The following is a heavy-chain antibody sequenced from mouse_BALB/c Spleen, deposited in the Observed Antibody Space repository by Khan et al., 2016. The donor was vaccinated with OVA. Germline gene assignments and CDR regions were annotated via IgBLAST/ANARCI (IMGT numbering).Heavy chain of an antibody. CDR3: ARQPYYHYYVMDY. Sequence: QVQLQQSGPGLVAPSQSLTITCTISGFSLTNYGVHWVRLPPGKGLEWLVVIWSDGSTTYNSALKSRLSISKDNSKSQAFLKMNSLQTDDTAMYYCARQPYYHYYVMDYWGQGTSVTVSS. CDR2: IWSDGST. D-gene: IGHD2-10*01. J-gene: IGHJ4*01. V-gene: IGHV2-6-1*01. CDR1: GFSLTNYG.